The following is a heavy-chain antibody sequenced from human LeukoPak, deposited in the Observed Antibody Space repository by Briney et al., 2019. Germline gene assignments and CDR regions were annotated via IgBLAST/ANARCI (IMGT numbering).Heavy chain of an antibody. Sequence: SETLSLTCAVYGGSFSGYYWSWIRQPPGKGLEWIGEINHSGSTNYNPSLKSRVTISVDTSKNQFSLKLSSVTAADTAVYYCARGVYSSGWPIYYYYYMDVWGKGTTVTVSS. D-gene: IGHD6-19*01. CDR3: ARGVYSSGWPIYYYYYMDV. V-gene: IGHV4-34*01. J-gene: IGHJ6*03. CDR2: INHSGST. CDR1: GGSFSGYY.